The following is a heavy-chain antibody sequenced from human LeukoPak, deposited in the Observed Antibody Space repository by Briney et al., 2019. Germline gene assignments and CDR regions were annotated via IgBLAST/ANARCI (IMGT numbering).Heavy chain of an antibody. CDR1: GFTFSDYW. Sequence: GGSLTLSCAASGFTFSDYWMHWVRQAPGKGLVWVSRISSDGSRVTYADSVKGRFTISRDNAKNTLYLQMNSLRAEDTAVYYCARVDYGDYVAAVDIWGQGTMVTVFS. CDR2: ISSDGSRV. D-gene: IGHD4-17*01. V-gene: IGHV3-74*01. J-gene: IGHJ3*02. CDR3: ARVDYGDYVAAVDI.